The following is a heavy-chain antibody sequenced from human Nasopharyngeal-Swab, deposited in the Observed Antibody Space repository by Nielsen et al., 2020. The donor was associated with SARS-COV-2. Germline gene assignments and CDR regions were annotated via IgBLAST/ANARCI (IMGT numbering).Heavy chain of an antibody. CDR3: ARDGLDYDFWSAYFMDV. D-gene: IGHD3-3*01. CDR1: GFTFNNYN. V-gene: IGHV3-21*01. Sequence: GESLKISCAAFGFTFNNYNFIWVRQAPGQGLEWVSSISSSSSYIYYADSVKGRFTISRDNAKNSLYLQMNSLRAEDTAVYYCARDGLDYDFWSAYFMDVWGQGTTVTVSS. CDR2: ISSSSSYI. J-gene: IGHJ6*02.